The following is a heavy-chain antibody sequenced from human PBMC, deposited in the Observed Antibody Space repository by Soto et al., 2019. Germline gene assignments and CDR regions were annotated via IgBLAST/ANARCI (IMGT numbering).Heavy chain of an antibody. D-gene: IGHD1-7*01. CDR2: ITINGNT. Sequence: QVQQQESGPGLVNPSDTLSLPCRVSGAYISDFSWSWIRQPAGKGLEWMGRITINGNTQKNPSFKSRVTMSLDTSRNHCSRNLQSATAADTALYYCARETGENWTYEAHWGPGTLVTVSS. V-gene: IGHV4-4*07. CDR3: ARETGENWTYEAH. CDR1: GAYISDFS. J-gene: IGHJ1*01.